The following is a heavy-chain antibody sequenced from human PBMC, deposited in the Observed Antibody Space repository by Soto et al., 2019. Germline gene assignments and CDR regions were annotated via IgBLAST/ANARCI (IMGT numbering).Heavy chain of an antibody. CDR2: IYYSGST. CDR3: AKSGAAAGTGYNWFDP. D-gene: IGHD6-13*01. J-gene: IGHJ5*02. Sequence: SETLCLTYTVSGGSIGSYYWSWIRQPPGKGLEWIGYIYYSGSTNYNPSLKSRVTISVDTSKNQFSLNLSSVTAADTALYYCAKSGAAAGTGYNWFDPWGQGTLVTVSS. CDR1: GGSIGSYY. V-gene: IGHV4-59*03.